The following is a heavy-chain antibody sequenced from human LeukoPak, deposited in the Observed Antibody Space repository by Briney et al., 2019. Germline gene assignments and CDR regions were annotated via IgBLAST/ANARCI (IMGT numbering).Heavy chain of an antibody. V-gene: IGHV3-74*01. CDR2: INSDGSST. CDR3: ASLHSSGWYAYYGMDV. Sequence: PGGSLRLSCAASGFTFSSYWMHWVRQAPGKGLVWVSRINSDGSSTSYADSVKGRFTISRDNAKNTLYLQMNSLRAEDTAVYYCASLHSSGWYAYYGMDVWGQGTTVTVSS. CDR1: GFTFSSYW. J-gene: IGHJ6*02. D-gene: IGHD6-19*01.